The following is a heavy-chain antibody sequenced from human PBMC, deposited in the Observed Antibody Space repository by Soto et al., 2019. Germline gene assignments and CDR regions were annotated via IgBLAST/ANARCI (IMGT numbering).Heavy chain of an antibody. CDR2: LYYSGNT. J-gene: IGHJ4*02. V-gene: IGHV4-39*01. CDR1: GGSISSSTYY. D-gene: IGHD6-13*01. Sequence: PSETLSLTCTVSGGSISSSTYYWGWIRQPPGKGLDWIGNLYYSGNTYYAPSLKSRVTISVDSSKNQFSLKLNSVTAADTAVYYCARGVTNSWYYFDYWGQGTLVTVS. CDR3: ARGVTNSWYYFDY.